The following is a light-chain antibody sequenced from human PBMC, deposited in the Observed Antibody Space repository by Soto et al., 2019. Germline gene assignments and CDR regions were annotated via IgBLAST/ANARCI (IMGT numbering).Light chain of an antibody. CDR2: AAS. CDR1: QGIRND. Sequence: AIQMTQSPSSLSASVGDRVTITCRASQGIRNDLGWYQQKPGKAPKLLIYAASSLQSGVPSRFSGRGSGTDFTLTISSLQPEDFAPYYCLQDYNYPWTFGQGTKVEIK. J-gene: IGKJ1*01. CDR3: LQDYNYPWT. V-gene: IGKV1-6*01.